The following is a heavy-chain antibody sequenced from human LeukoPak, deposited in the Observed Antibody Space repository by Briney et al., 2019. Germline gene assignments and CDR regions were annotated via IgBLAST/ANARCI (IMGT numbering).Heavy chain of an antibody. J-gene: IGHJ4*02. CDR3: ARGVQQYQNVFDY. CDR2: IKQDGSEK. Sequence: GGSLRLSCVASGLTFSSYWMSWVRQAPGKGLECVAKIKQDGSEKYYVDSVKGRFSISRDNAKNSMYLQMNSLRAEDAAVYYCARGVQQYQNVFDYWGQGTLVTVSS. D-gene: IGHD6-13*01. V-gene: IGHV3-7*05. CDR1: GLTFSSYW.